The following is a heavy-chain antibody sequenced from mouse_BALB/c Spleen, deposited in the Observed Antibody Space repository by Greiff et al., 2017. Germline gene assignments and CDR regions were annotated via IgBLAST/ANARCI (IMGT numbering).Heavy chain of an antibody. Sequence: EVLLVESGGGLVQPGGSLRLSCATSGFTFTDYYMSWVRQPPGKALEWLGFIRNKANGYTTEHSSSVKGRVTISRDNSQSILYLQMNTLGAEDSATYYCARGWFAYWGQGTLVTVSA. V-gene: IGHV7-3*02. CDR1: GFTFTDYY. J-gene: IGHJ3*01. CDR3: ARGWFAY. CDR2: IRNKANGYTT.